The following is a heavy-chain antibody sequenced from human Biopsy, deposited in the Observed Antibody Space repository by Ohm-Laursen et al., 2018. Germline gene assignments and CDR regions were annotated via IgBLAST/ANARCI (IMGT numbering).Heavy chain of an antibody. V-gene: IGHV4-59*01. CDR3: ARDSGILNYGNFKYYHYYGMDV. CDR1: GGSISSDY. CDR2: IYYSGST. D-gene: IGHD4-11*01. Sequence: GTLSLTRTVSGGSISSDYWSWIRQTPGKGLEWIGYIYYSGSTNYNPSLKSRVTISVDTSKNQFSLRLNSVTAADTAVYYCARDSGILNYGNFKYYHYYGMDVWGQGTKVTVSS. J-gene: IGHJ6*02.